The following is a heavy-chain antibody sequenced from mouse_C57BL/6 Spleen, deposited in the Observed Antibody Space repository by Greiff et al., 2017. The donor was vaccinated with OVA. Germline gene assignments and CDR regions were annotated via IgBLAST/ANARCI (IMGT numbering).Heavy chain of an antibody. CDR1: GFTFSDYY. J-gene: IGHJ2*01. CDR2: INYDGSST. D-gene: IGHD4-1*01. CDR3: ARGSWDVGGYYFDD. V-gene: IGHV5-16*01. Sequence: EVQVVESEGGLVQPGSSMKLSCTVSGFTFSDYYMAWVRQVPEKGLEWVANINYDGSSTYYLDSLKSRFIISRDNAKNILYLQMSSLKSEDTATYYCARGSWDVGGYYFDDWGKGTTLSASS.